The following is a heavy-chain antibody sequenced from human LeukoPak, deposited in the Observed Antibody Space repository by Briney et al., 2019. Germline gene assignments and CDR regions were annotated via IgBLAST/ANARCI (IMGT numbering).Heavy chain of an antibody. CDR1: GGSFSGYY. J-gene: IGHJ4*02. CDR2: INHSGST. Sequence: SETLSLTCAVYGGSFSGYYWSWIRQPPGKGLEWIGEINHSGSTNYNPSLKSRVTISVDTYKNQFSLKLSSVTAADTAVYYCARVPNFYCSSTCCYPRAPFDYWGQGTLVTVSS. D-gene: IGHD2-2*01. CDR3: ARVPNFYCSSTCCYPRAPFDY. V-gene: IGHV4-34*01.